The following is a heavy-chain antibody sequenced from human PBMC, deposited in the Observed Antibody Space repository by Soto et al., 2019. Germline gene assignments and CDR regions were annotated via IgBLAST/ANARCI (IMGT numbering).Heavy chain of an antibody. CDR1: GFTFSSYA. V-gene: IGHV3-73*01. Sequence: GGSLRLSCAASGFTFSSYAMHWVRQAPGKGLEWVGRIRSKANNYATAYAASVEGRFTISRDDSKNTAHLQMNSLKTEDTAVYYCASDTARVYYGLDVWGLGTTVTVSS. CDR3: ASDTARVYYGLDV. CDR2: IRSKANNYAT. J-gene: IGHJ6*02. D-gene: IGHD5-18*01.